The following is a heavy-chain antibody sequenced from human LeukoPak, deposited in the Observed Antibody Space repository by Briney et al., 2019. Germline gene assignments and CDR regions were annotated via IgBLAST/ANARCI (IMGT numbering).Heavy chain of an antibody. V-gene: IGHV3-21*01. CDR2: ISSSTSYI. CDR3: ARDNDYYDSSGYYWDY. Sequence: SGGSLRLSCAASGFTFSSYSMNWIRQAPGRGLEWVSSISSSTSYIYYADSVKGRFTISRDNAKNSLYLQMNSLRAEDTAVYYCARDNDYYDSSGYYWDYWGQGTLVTVSS. D-gene: IGHD3-22*01. CDR1: GFTFSSYS. J-gene: IGHJ4*02.